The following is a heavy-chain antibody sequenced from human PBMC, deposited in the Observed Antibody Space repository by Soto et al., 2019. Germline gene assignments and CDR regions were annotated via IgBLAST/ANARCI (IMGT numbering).Heavy chain of an antibody. CDR3: AREDWADKDRFDP. V-gene: IGHV4-39*07. CDR1: GFSIIISSYY. J-gene: IGHJ5*02. D-gene: IGHD2-21*01. Sequence: SATXSLACTFSGFSIIISSYYWGWIRQPPGKVLEWIGSIYYSGITYYNPSLKSLVTISVDTSNNQFSLKLNSVTAADTAVYYCAREDWADKDRFDPWGQGTLVTVSS. CDR2: IYYSGIT.